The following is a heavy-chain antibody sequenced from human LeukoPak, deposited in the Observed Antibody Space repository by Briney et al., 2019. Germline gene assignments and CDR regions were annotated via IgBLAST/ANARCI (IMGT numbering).Heavy chain of an antibody. CDR1: GYTFTGYY. CDR3: AKSNTYYYGSGAPDY. D-gene: IGHD3-10*01. CDR2: INPNSGGT. J-gene: IGHJ4*02. Sequence: ASVKVSCKASGYTFTGYYMHWVRQAPGQGLEWMGWINPNSGGTNYAQKFQGRVTMTRDTSISTAYMELSRLRSDDTAVYYCAKSNTYYYGSGAPDYWGQGTLATVSS. V-gene: IGHV1-2*02.